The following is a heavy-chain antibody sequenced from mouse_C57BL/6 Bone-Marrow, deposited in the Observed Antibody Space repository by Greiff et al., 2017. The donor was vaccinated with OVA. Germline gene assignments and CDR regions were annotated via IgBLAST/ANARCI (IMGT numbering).Heavy chain of an antibody. CDR2: IDPENGDT. D-gene: IGHD2-2*01. J-gene: IGHJ4*01. CDR1: GFNIKDDY. CDR3: TTFMGGYDRYAMDY. V-gene: IGHV14-4*01. Sequence: VHVKQSGAELVRPGASVKLSCTASGFNIKDDYMHWVKQRPEQGLEWIGWIDPENGDTEYASKFQGKATITADTSSNTAYLQLSSLTSEDTAVYYCTTFMGGYDRYAMDYWGQGTSVTVSS.